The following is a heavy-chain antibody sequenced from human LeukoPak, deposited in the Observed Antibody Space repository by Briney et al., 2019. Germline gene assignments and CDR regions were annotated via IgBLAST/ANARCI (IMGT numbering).Heavy chain of an antibody. CDR1: GFTFNNYA. V-gene: IGHV3-23*01. J-gene: IGHJ3*02. CDR3: AKKISWGHNDAFDI. Sequence: GGSLRLSCAASGFTFNNYAMSWVRQAPGKGLEWISGVDANGRGTYYVDSVKGRFTISRDNSKNILYLQMNSLTAEDTAVYYCAKKISWGHNDAFDIWGQGTMVTVSS. CDR2: VDANGRGT. D-gene: IGHD6-13*01.